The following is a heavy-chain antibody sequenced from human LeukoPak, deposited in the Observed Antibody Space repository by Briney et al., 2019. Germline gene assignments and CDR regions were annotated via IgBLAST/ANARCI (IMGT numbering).Heavy chain of an antibody. D-gene: IGHD6-6*01. CDR1: GFTFSSYS. V-gene: IGHV3-21*01. CDR2: ISSSSSYI. CDR3: ARDSRAYSSSFPFDY. J-gene: IGHJ4*02. Sequence: GGSLRLSWAASGFTFSSYSMNWVRQAPGKGLEWVSSISSSSSYIYYADSVKGRFTISRDNAKNSLYLQMNSLRAEDTAVYYCARDSRAYSSSFPFDYWGQGTLVTVSS.